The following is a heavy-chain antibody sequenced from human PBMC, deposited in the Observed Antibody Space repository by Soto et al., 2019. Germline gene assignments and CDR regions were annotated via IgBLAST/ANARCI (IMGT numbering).Heavy chain of an antibody. D-gene: IGHD6-19*01. CDR2: INPSGGST. CDR1: GYTFTSYY. Sequence: QVQLVQSGAEVKKPGASVKVSCKASGYTFTSYYMHWVRQAPGQGLEWMGIINPSGGSTSYAQKXXGRXXXTRDTSTSTVXXEXSXXRSEDTAVYYCARDQGEPRQNGYAVAVAGEYYFDYWGQGTLVTVSS. V-gene: IGHV1-46*01. J-gene: IGHJ4*02. CDR3: ARDQGEPRQNGYAVAVAGEYYFDY.